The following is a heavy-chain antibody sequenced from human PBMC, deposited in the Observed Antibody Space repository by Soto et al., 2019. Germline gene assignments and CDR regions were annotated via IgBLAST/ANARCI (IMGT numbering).Heavy chain of an antibody. CDR1: GYTFTNYA. D-gene: IGHD3-10*01. V-gene: IGHV1-3*01. J-gene: IGHJ4*02. CDR2: INGGNGYT. Sequence: GASVKVSCKASGYTFTNYAMHWVRQAPGQRLEWMGWINGGNGYTEVSQKFQGRVTITRDTSANTAYMELSSLRSEDTAVYYCARVFYYGSGNYDYWGQGTLVTVSS. CDR3: ARVFYYGSGNYDY.